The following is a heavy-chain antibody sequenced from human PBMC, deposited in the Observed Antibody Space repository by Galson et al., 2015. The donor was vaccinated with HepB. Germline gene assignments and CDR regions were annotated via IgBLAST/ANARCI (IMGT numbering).Heavy chain of an antibody. J-gene: IGHJ4*02. CDR3: ARGRKWNQGANFDY. CDR1: GFTFSSYS. D-gene: IGHD1-1*01. V-gene: IGHV3-21*01. Sequence: SLRLSCAASGFTFSSYSMNWVRQAPGKGLEWVSSISSSSSYIYYADSVKGRFTISRDNAKNSLYLQMNSLRAEDTAVYYCARGRKWNQGANFDYWGQGTLVTVSS. CDR2: ISSSSSYI.